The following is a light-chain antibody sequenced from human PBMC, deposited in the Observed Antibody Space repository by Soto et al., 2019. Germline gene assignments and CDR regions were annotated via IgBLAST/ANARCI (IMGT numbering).Light chain of an antibody. V-gene: IGLV2-14*01. J-gene: IGLJ1*01. CDR2: EVS. CDR3: SSYTSSNTL. Sequence: QSALTQPASVSGSPGQSITISCTGTSSDVGGYNYVSWYQQHPGKAPKLMIYEVSNRPPGVSNRFSGSKSGNTASLTISGLQAEDEADYYCSSYTSSNTLFGTGTKVTVL. CDR1: SSDVGGYNY.